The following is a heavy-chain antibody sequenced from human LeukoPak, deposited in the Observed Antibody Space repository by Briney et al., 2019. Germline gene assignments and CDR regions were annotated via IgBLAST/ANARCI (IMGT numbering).Heavy chain of an antibody. V-gene: IGHV3-53*01. Sequence: GGSLRLSCAASGFTLSSNYMSWVRQAPGKGLEWGSVIYSGGSTYYADSVKGRFTISRDNSKNTLYLQINSLRAEDTAVYDCARDQSDYGGTGIDYWGQGTLVTVSS. CDR2: IYSGGST. CDR3: ARDQSDYGGTGIDY. J-gene: IGHJ4*02. D-gene: IGHD4-23*01. CDR1: GFTLSSNY.